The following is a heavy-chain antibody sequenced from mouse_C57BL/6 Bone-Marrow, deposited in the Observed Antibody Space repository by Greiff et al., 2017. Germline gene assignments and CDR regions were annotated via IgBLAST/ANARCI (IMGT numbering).Heavy chain of an antibody. CDR3: ARQLRGWFAY. J-gene: IGHJ3*01. CDR1: GYTFTSYW. V-gene: IGHV1-55*01. D-gene: IGHD3-2*02. Sequence: QVQLQQPGAELVKPGASVKMSCKASGYTFTSYWITWVKQRPGPGLEWIGDIYPGSGSTNYNEKFKSKATLTVDTSSSPAYMQLSRLTSEDSAVYYSARQLRGWFAYWGQGTLVTVSA. CDR2: IYPGSGST.